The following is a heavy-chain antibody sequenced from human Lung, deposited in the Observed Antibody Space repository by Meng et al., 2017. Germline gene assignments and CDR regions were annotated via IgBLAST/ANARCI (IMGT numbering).Heavy chain of an antibody. D-gene: IGHD6-13*01. CDR1: EYTFPDYW. J-gene: IGHJ4*02. Sequence: QVRLVQDGAEVKKPGASGKDACKPAEYTFPDYWLPWVRRAPGQGLEWMGRIDPKSGDTHYAQRFQGRVTMTGDTSISTAYMELSGLRSDDTAMYYCARDEDISAAGKLFSDYWGQGTLVTVSS. V-gene: IGHV1-2*06. CDR2: IDPKSGDT. CDR3: ARDEDISAAGKLFSDY.